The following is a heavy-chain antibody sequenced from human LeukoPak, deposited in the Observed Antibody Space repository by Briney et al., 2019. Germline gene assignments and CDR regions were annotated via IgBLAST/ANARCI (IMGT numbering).Heavy chain of an antibody. D-gene: IGHD1-26*01. Sequence: SETLSLTCAAYGGSFSGYYWSWIRQPPGKGLEWIGEINHSGSTNYNPSLKSRVTISVDTSKNQFSLRLSSVTAADTAVYYCARHSIGATTDFDYWGQGTLVTVSS. CDR3: ARHSIGATTDFDY. J-gene: IGHJ4*02. CDR2: INHSGST. V-gene: IGHV4-34*01. CDR1: GGSFSGYY.